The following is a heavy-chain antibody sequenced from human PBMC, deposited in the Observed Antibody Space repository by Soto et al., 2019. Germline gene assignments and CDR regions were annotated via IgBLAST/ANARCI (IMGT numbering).Heavy chain of an antibody. V-gene: IGHV3-74*01. CDR1: GFTFSSYW. J-gene: IGHJ2*01. D-gene: IGHD3-22*01. Sequence: EVQVVESGGGLVQPGGSLRLSCVVSGFTFSSYWMHWVRQAPGKGLVCVSWINGDGSRTENADSVKGRFTISRDNAKNMLYLQMNSLRDEDTAVYYCAKESYYYYDSSGYPWYFDLWGRGTLVTVSS. CDR2: INGDGSRT. CDR3: AKESYYYYDSSGYPWYFDL.